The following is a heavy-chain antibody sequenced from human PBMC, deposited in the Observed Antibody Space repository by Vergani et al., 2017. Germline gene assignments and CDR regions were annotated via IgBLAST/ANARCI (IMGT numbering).Heavy chain of an antibody. CDR3: AKDGATGSYDY. D-gene: IGHD1-26*01. J-gene: IGHJ4*02. CDR1: GFPFSSYA. CDR2: ISGSGGST. Sequence: EVQLLESGGALVQPGGSLRLSCAASGFPFSSYAMRWFRQAPGKGLEWVSAISGSGGSTYYADSVKGRFTISRDNSKNTLYLQMNSLRAEDTAVYYCAKDGATGSYDYWGQGTLVTVSS. V-gene: IGHV3-23*01.